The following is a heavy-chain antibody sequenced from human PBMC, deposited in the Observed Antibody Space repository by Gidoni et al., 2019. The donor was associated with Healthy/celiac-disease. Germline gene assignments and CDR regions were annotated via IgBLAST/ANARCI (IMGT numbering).Heavy chain of an antibody. D-gene: IGHD6-13*01. CDR3: ARGLRAGTFGYYYGMDV. Sequence: QVQLQESGPGLVKPSATLSLTCTVSGGSISSYYWSWIRQPPGKGLEWIGYIYYSGSTNYNPSLKSRVTISVDTSKNQFSLKLSSVTAADTAVYYCARGLRAGTFGYYYGMDVWGQGTTVTVSS. J-gene: IGHJ6*02. CDR1: GGSISSYY. CDR2: IYYSGST. V-gene: IGHV4-59*01.